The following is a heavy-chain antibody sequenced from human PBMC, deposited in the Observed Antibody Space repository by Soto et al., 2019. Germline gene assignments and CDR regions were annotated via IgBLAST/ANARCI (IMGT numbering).Heavy chain of an antibody. Sequence: QVQLQESGPGLVKPSGTLSLTCAVSGGSISRSNWWIWVRQPPGKGLGWIGEIYHSGSTNCNPSLKSRVTISVDKSKNQISLKLSSVTAADAAVYYCARIYCSGGSCSSYYYYYGMDVWGQGATDTVSS. V-gene: IGHV4-4*02. CDR3: ARIYCSGGSCSSYYYYYGMDV. CDR1: GGSISRSNW. D-gene: IGHD2-15*01. CDR2: IYHSGST. J-gene: IGHJ6*02.